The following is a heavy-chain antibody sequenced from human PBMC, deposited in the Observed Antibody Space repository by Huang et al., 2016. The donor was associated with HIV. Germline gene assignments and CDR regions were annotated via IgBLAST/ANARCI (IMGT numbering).Heavy chain of an antibody. CDR3: ATLSGYANGNYPGY. D-gene: IGHD2-2*01. J-gene: IGHJ4*02. Sequence: EVVLVESGGDLVKPGGSLRLTCEGPRITVHKALMTWVRPAPRMGLEWVGRIKSRAVGAATDFAAPEIDRFSISRDDSKITVYLQLHSLRSEDTCMYYCATLSGYANGNYPGYWGQGTLVVVSS. CDR2: IKSRAVGAAT. V-gene: IGHV3-15*01. CDR1: RITVHKAL.